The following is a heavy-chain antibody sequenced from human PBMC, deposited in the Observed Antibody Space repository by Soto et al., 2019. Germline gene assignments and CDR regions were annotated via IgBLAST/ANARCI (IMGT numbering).Heavy chain of an antibody. J-gene: IGHJ4*02. V-gene: IGHV1-18*01. CDR1: GYTFTSYG. CDR3: ARDSSGRANFDY. D-gene: IGHD6-19*01. Sequence: QVQLVQSGGEVKKPGASVKVSCKASGYTFTSYGISWVRQAPGQGLEWMGWTSAYMVTNYAQKFQGRVTMTTDTSTSTAYMELRSLRSDDTAVYYGARDSSGRANFDYWGQGTLVTVSS. CDR2: TSAYMVT.